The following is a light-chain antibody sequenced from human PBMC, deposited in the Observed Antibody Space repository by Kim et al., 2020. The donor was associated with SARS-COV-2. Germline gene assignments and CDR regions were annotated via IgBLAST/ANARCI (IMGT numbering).Light chain of an antibody. CDR2: GTS. Sequence: EVVLTQSPATLSVSPGERATLSCRASQSVTSNLAWYQQKPGQAPRLLIYGTSTRATGIPARFSGSGSGTEFTLTISSLQSEDSAVYYCQQHNNWPPDDTFGQGTKLEI. CDR3: QQHNNWPPDDT. J-gene: IGKJ2*01. V-gene: IGKV3-15*01. CDR1: QSVTSN.